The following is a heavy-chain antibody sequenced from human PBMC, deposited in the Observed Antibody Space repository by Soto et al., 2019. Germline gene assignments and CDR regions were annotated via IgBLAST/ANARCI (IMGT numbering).Heavy chain of an antibody. CDR3: ARGGPRYDSSGPIDY. CDR1: GFTFSSYA. CDR2: ISYDGSNK. J-gene: IGHJ4*02. V-gene: IGHV3-30-3*01. Sequence: GGSLRLSCAASGFTFSSYAMHWVRQAPGKGLEWVAVISYDGSNKYYADSVKGRFTISRDNSKNTLYLQMNSLRAEDTAVYYCARGGPRYDSSGPIDYWGQGTLVTVSS. D-gene: IGHD3-22*01.